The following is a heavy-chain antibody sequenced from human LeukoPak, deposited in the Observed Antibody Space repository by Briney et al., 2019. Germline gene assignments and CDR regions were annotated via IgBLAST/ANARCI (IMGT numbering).Heavy chain of an antibody. CDR2: MNPNSGNT. D-gene: IGHD6-6*01. J-gene: IGHJ4*02. V-gene: IGHV1-8*01. CDR1: GYTFTSYD. Sequence: ASVTVSCKASGYTFTSYDINWVRQATGQGLEWMGWMNPNSGNTGYAQKFQGRVTMTRNTSISTAYMELSSLRSEDTAVYYCARAGIAARSPFGYWGQGTLVTVSS. CDR3: ARAGIAARSPFGY.